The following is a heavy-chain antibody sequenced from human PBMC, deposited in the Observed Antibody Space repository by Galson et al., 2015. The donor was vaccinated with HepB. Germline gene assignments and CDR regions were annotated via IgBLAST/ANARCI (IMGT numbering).Heavy chain of an antibody. CDR1: GYTLTELS. D-gene: IGHD2-15*01. CDR3: ATVPRPYCSGGSCYSDYFDY. J-gene: IGHJ4*02. CDR2: FDPEDGET. V-gene: IGHV1-24*01. Sequence: SVKVSCKVSGYTLTELSMHWVRQAPGKGLEWMGGFDPEDGETIYAQKFQGRVTMTEDPSTDTAYMELSSLRSEDTAVYYCATVPRPYCSGGSCYSDYFDYWGQGTLVTVSS.